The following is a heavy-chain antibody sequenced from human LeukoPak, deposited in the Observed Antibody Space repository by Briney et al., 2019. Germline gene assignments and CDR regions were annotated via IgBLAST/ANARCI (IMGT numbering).Heavy chain of an antibody. CDR3: VRSNGSSWMYFDS. Sequence: PGGSLRLSCAASGFTFSSYAINWVRQAPGKGLEWVSSISAVGVSTYYADSVQGRFTISRDNSKNTLFLHLDSLRAADTAVYYCVRSNGSSWMYFDSWGQGTLVTVSS. V-gene: IGHV3-23*01. D-gene: IGHD6-13*01. J-gene: IGHJ4*02. CDR1: GFTFSSYA. CDR2: ISAVGVST.